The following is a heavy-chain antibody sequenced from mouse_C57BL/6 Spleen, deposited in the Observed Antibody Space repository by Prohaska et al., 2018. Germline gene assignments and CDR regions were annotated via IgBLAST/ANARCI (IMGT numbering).Heavy chain of an antibody. J-gene: IGHJ1*03. V-gene: IGHV8-12*01. CDR1: GFSLSTSAMG. CDR2: IYCDEDK. D-gene: IGHD1-1*01. Sequence: QVTLKESGPGILQSSQTLSVTCSFSGFSLSTSAMGVSWIRQPSGKCLEWLAHIYCDEDKRYNPYLKSRRTISKDTSRNQVFLKITSVDTADTATYYCARRVYGSSYEYFDVWGTGTTVTVSS. CDR3: ARRVYGSSYEYFDV.